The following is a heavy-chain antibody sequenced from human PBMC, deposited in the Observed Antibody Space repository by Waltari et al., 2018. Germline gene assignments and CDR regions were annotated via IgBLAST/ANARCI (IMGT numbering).Heavy chain of an antibody. CDR1: GGSISSGGYY. Sequence: QVQLQESGPGLVKPSQTLSLTCTVSGGSISSGGYYWSWIRQHPGKGREWIGSICSSGSTDYNPSLKMRFTISVDTSKNQFSLTLSSVTAADTAVYYCASSSSYYFYYWGQGTLVTVSS. CDR3: ASSSSYYFYY. D-gene: IGHD6-13*01. J-gene: IGHJ4*02. V-gene: IGHV4-39*01. CDR2: ICSSGST.